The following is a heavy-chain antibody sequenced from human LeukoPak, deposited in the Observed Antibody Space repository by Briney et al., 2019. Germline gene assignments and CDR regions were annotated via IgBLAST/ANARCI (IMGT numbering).Heavy chain of an antibody. V-gene: IGHV5-51*01. CDR1: GGRSRYRFSTYW. CDR3: VLGSNSVTNWFDP. CDR2: IYPGDSES. D-gene: IGHD4-23*01. J-gene: IGHJ5*02. Sequence: GESLKISCQGSGGRSRYRFSTYWIGWVRQMPGKGLEWMGMIYPGDSESRYSPSFQGQVTISADKSISTAYLQWSSLKASDTAMYYCVLGSNSVTNWFDPWGQGTLVTVSS.